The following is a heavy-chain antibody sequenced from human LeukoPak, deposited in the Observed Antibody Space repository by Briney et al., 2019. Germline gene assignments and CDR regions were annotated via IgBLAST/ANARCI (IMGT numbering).Heavy chain of an antibody. Sequence: GASVKVSCKASGYTFTSYGISWVRQAPGQGLEWMGWISAYNGNTNYAQKLQGRVTMTTDTSTSTAYMELRSLRSDDTAVYYCAREGPAYGDYVGEIDYWGQGTLVTVSS. CDR3: AREGPAYGDYVGEIDY. J-gene: IGHJ4*02. D-gene: IGHD4-17*01. V-gene: IGHV1-18*01. CDR1: GYTFTSYG. CDR2: ISAYNGNT.